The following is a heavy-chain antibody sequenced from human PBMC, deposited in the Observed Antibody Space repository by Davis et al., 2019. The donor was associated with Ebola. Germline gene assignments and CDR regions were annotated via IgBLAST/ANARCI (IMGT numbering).Heavy chain of an antibody. Sequence: PGGSLRLSCAASGFTSSTYGMHWVRQAPGKGLEWVAYIRYVGDDKYYADSVEGRFTISRDNSRNTLFLQMNSLRVEDTAVYYCVRYMGSNAIGYFDYWGQGTLVTVSS. V-gene: IGHV3-30*02. CDR1: GFTSSTYG. D-gene: IGHD3-16*01. CDR2: IRYVGDDK. J-gene: IGHJ4*02. CDR3: VRYMGSNAIGYFDY.